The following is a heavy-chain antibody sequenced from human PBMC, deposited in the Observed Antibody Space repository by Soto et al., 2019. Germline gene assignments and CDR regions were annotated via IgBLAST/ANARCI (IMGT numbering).Heavy chain of an antibody. CDR3: ARGGHVVVVTAALDY. Sequence: QVQLMQSGAVVKKPRASVKVSCKASGDTSTDYYIHWVRQAPGQGLEWMGTVNPSGGHTTYAQHFLGRVTMTRDTSTSTLYMELTSLTSDDTAIYYCARGGHVVVVTAALDYWGQGTLVTVSS. J-gene: IGHJ4*02. CDR2: VNPSGGHT. CDR1: GDTSTDYY. V-gene: IGHV1-46*01. D-gene: IGHD2-21*02.